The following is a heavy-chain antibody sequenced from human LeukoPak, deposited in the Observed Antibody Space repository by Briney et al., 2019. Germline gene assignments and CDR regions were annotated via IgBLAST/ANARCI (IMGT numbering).Heavy chain of an antibody. CDR2: FDPEDGET. V-gene: IGHV1-24*01. D-gene: IGHD6-6*01. J-gene: IGHJ4*02. CDR1: GYTLTELP. Sequence: ASVKVSCKVSGYTLTELPMHWVRQAPGKGLEWMGGFDPEDGETIYAQKFQGRVTMTEDTSTDTAYMELSSLRSEDTAVYYCATWAPRPHNWAGERYFDYWGQGTLVTVSS. CDR3: ATWAPRPHNWAGERYFDY.